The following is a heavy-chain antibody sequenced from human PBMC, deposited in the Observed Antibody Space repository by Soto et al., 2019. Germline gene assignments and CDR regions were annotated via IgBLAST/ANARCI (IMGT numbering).Heavy chain of an antibody. CDR2: ISSSSSYI. CDR3: ERDYRIVVAHY. CDR1: GFTFSSYS. V-gene: IGHV3-21*01. J-gene: IGHJ4*02. D-gene: IGHD3-22*01. Sequence: GGSLRRSCAASGFTFSSYSMNWVRQAPGKGLEWVSSISSSSSYIYYADSVKGRFTISRDNAKNSLYLQMNSLRAEDTAVYYCERDYRIVVAHYWGQGTLVTVSS.